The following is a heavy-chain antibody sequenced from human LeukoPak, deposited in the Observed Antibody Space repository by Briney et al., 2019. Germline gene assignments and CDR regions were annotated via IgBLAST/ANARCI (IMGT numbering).Heavy chain of an antibody. V-gene: IGHV3-21*04. J-gene: IGHJ4*02. CDR1: GFTFSSYS. D-gene: IGHD1-1*01. CDR3: AKELNWSPTFDY. Sequence: GGSLRLSCAASGFTFSSYSMTWVRQAPGKGLEWVSSFTSGSRSIYYADSVKGRFTISRDNSKNTLYLQMNSLRAEDTAVYYCAKELNWSPTFDYWGQGTLVTVSS. CDR2: FTSGSRSI.